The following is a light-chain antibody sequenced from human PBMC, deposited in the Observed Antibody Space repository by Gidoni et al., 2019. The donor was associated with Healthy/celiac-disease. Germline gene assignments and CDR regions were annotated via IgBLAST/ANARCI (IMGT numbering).Light chain of an antibody. CDR1: ALPKQY. V-gene: IGLV3-25*02. CDR2: KDS. Sequence: SYELTQPPSVSVSPGQTARITFSGDALPKQYAYWYQQKPGQAPVLVIYKDSARPSGIPDRFSGSISGTTVTLTISGVQAEDEADYYCQSADSSGTVVFGGGTKLTVL. CDR3: QSADSSGTVV. J-gene: IGLJ2*01.